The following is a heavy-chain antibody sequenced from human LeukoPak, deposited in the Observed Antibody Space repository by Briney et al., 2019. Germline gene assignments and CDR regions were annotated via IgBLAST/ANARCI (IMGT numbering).Heavy chain of an antibody. CDR1: GGSISSHY. V-gene: IGHV4-59*11. Sequence: SETLSLTCTVSGGSISSHYWSWIRQPPGKGLEWIGYIYYIGSTNYNPSLKNRVTISVDTSKNQFSLKLSSVTAADTAVYYCAREGGYSGYLDYWGQGSLVTVSS. D-gene: IGHD5-12*01. J-gene: IGHJ4*02. CDR3: AREGGYSGYLDY. CDR2: IYYIGST.